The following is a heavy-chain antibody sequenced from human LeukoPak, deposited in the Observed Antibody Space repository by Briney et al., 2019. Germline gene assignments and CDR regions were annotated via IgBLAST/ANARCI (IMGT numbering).Heavy chain of an antibody. Sequence: GASVKVSCKASGYTFTNYALNWVRQAPGQGLEWMGWINTNTGNPTYAQGFTGRFVFSLDTSVSTAYLQISSLKAEDTAVYYCARDHEIGYYDSSGPRARDYWGQGTLVTVSS. CDR1: GYTFTNYA. CDR2: INTNTGNP. D-gene: IGHD3-22*01. V-gene: IGHV7-4-1*02. CDR3: ARDHEIGYYDSSGPRARDY. J-gene: IGHJ4*02.